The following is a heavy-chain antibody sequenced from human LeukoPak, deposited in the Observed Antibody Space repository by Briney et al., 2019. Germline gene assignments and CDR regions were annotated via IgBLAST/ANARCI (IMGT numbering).Heavy chain of an antibody. D-gene: IGHD2-21*01. CDR2: ISSSGSTM. V-gene: IGHV3-48*03. CDR1: GFTFSSYE. Sequence: GGSLRLSCAASGFTFSSYEMKWVRQAPGKGLEWVSYISSSGSTMYYADSVEGRFTISRDNAKNSLYLQMNSLRAEDTAVYYCARGQRVVAGYYFDYWGQGTLVTVSS. J-gene: IGHJ4*02. CDR3: ARGQRVVAGYYFDY.